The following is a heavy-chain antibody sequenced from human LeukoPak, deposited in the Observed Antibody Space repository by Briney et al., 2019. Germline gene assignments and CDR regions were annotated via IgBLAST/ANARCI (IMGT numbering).Heavy chain of an antibody. Sequence: PGGSLRLSCAASGFTVSSNYMSWVRQAPGKGLEWVSVIYSGGSTYYADSVKGRFTISRDNSKNTLYLQMNSLRAEDTAVYYCPRYFDWLYAFDIWGQGTMVTVSS. D-gene: IGHD3-9*01. CDR3: PRYFDWLYAFDI. V-gene: IGHV3-66*01. CDR2: IYSGGST. J-gene: IGHJ3*02. CDR1: GFTVSSNY.